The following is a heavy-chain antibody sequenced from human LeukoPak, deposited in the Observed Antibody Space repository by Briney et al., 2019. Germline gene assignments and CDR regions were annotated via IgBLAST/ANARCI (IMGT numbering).Heavy chain of an antibody. V-gene: IGHV4-59*08. J-gene: IGHJ3*02. CDR1: GGSISNYY. CDR3: ARQLRSGGSYGFDI. D-gene: IGHD2-15*01. Sequence: PSKTLSLTCTVSGGSISNYYWSWIRQPPGKGLEWIGYIYYSGGTNYNPSLKSRVTISVDTSKNQFSLRLSSVTAADTAVYYCARQLRSGGSYGFDIWGQGTMVTVSS. CDR2: IYYSGGT.